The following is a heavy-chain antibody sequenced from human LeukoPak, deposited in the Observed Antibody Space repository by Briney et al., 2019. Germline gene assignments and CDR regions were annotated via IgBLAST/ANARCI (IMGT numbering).Heavy chain of an antibody. V-gene: IGHV1-58*01. Sequence: SVKVSCKASGFTFTSSAVQWVRQARGQRLEWIGWIVVGSGNTNYAQKFLERVTITRDMSTSTAYMELSSLRSEDTAVYYCAADGSGSYFHYYYGMDVWGQGTTVTVSS. CDR1: GFTFTSSA. D-gene: IGHD3-10*01. CDR3: AADGSGSYFHYYYGMDV. J-gene: IGHJ6*02. CDR2: IVVGSGNT.